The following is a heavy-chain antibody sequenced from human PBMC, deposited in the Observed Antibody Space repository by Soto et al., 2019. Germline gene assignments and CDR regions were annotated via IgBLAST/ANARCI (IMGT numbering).Heavy chain of an antibody. CDR2: IYHSGST. D-gene: IGHD3-16*01. CDR1: GGSISSGGYS. CDR3: ARSDGGY. J-gene: IGHJ4*02. V-gene: IGHV4-30-2*02. Sequence: LSLTCAVSGGSISSGGYSWSWIRQPPGKGLEWIGYIYHSGSTYYNPSLKSRVTISVATSKNQSSLKLSSVPAADAAVYYCARSDGGYWGQGTLVTVSS.